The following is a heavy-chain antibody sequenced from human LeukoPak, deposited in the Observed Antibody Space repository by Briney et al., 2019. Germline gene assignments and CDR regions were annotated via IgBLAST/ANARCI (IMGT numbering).Heavy chain of an antibody. J-gene: IGHJ3*02. Sequence: PSQTLSLTCTVSGGSISSGDYYWSWIRQPPGKGLEWIGYIYYTVSTFYNPSLKSRVAISVDTSKNLFSLKLTSVTAADTAVYYCARNDCSSTSCQFGDAFDIWAKGLWSPSPQ. V-gene: IGHV4-30-4*08. CDR1: GGSISSGDYY. CDR2: IYYTVST. D-gene: IGHD2-2*01. CDR3: ARNDCSSTSCQFGDAFDI.